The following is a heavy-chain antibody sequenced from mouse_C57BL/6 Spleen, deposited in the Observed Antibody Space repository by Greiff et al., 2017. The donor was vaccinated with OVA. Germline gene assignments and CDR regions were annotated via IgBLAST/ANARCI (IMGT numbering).Heavy chain of an antibody. CDR3: AREPGPGNWYFDV. CDR2: ISYDGSN. J-gene: IGHJ1*03. D-gene: IGHD3-3*01. V-gene: IGHV3-6*01. Sequence: DVQLQESGPGLVKPSQSLSLTCSVTGYSITSGYYWNWIRQFPGNKLEWMGYISYDGSNNYNPSLKNRISITRDTSKNQFFLKLNSVTTEDTATYYCAREPGPGNWYFDVWGTGTTVTVSS. CDR1: GYSITSGYY.